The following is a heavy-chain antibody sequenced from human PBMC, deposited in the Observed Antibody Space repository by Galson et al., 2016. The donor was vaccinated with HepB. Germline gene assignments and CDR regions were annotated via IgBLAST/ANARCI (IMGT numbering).Heavy chain of an antibody. Sequence: SLRLSCAASGFSFNTYTMNWVRQAPGKGLEWVSSISSRSKHMYYADSLKGRFTISRDNTKNSLFLLMNSLRAEDTAVYYCARNRKVITFGGVFVTDAFDIWGQGTMVTVSS. CDR1: GFSFNTYT. CDR3: ARNRKVITFGGVFVTDAFDI. D-gene: IGHD3-16*02. V-gene: IGHV3-21*01. CDR2: ISSRSKHM. J-gene: IGHJ3*02.